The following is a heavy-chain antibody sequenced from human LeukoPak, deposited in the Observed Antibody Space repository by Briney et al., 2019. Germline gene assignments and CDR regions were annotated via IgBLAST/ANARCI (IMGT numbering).Heavy chain of an antibody. Sequence: GGSLRLSCSASGFTFSSYAMHWVRQAPGKGLEYVSAISSNGGSTYYADSVKGRFTISRDNSKNTLYLQMSSLRAEDTAVYYCVKESRLYGMDVWGKGTTVTVSS. D-gene: IGHD6-25*01. CDR2: ISSNGGST. J-gene: IGHJ6*04. CDR1: GFTFSSYA. V-gene: IGHV3-64D*06. CDR3: VKESRLYGMDV.